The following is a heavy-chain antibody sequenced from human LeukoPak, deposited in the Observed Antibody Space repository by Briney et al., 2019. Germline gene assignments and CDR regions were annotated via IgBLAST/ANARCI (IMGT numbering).Heavy chain of an antibody. Sequence: ASENLSLTCTVSGGAVSSEYWGWIRQPPGKGLEWIGYVHYSGSTSYNPSLKSRVTISIGTSKTQFSLKVSSVTATDTAVYYCGRASGFSIDNWGQGTLVTVSS. CDR2: VHYSGST. CDR3: GRASGFSIDN. D-gene: IGHD1-26*01. J-gene: IGHJ4*02. V-gene: IGHV4-59*02. CDR1: GGAVSSEY.